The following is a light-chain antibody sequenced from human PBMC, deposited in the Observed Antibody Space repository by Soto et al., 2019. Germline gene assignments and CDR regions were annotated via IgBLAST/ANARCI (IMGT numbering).Light chain of an antibody. J-gene: IGKJ1*01. CDR3: QHYGTSPRT. Sequence: EIVLTQSPGTLSLFPGERATFSCRASQSVSSTYLAWYRQKPAQAPRLLIYGASSRATGIPDRFSGSGSGTDFTLTISRLEPEDSAVYYCQHYGTSPRTFGQGTKVEIK. CDR1: QSVSSTY. CDR2: GAS. V-gene: IGKV3-20*01.